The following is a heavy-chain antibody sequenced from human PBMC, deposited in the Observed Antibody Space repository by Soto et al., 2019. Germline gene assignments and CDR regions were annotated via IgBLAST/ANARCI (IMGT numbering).Heavy chain of an antibody. D-gene: IGHD3-9*01. CDR3: ARGTYYDIFTGQRPKAYTHSNFDY. V-gene: IGHV3-21*01. Sequence: PGGSLRLSCAASGFTFSSYSMNWVRQAPGKGLEWVSSISSSSSYIYYADSVKGRFTISRDNAKNSLYLQMNSLRAEDTAVYYCARGTYYDIFTGQRPKAYTHSNFDYWGQGTLVTVSS. J-gene: IGHJ4*02. CDR1: GFTFSSYS. CDR2: ISSSSSYI.